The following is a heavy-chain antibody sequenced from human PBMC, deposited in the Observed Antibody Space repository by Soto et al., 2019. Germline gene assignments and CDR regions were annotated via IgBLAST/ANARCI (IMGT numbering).Heavy chain of an antibody. Sequence: GGSLRLSCAASGFTFSSYAMSWVRQAPGKGLEWVSAISGSGGSTYYADSVKGRFTISRDNSKNTLYLQMNSLRAEDTAVYYCAKDRPFIVGATTGRGVPAVYWGQGTLVTVSS. CDR2: ISGSGGST. V-gene: IGHV3-23*01. CDR1: GFTFSSYA. CDR3: AKDRPFIVGATTGRGVPAVY. J-gene: IGHJ4*02. D-gene: IGHD1-26*01.